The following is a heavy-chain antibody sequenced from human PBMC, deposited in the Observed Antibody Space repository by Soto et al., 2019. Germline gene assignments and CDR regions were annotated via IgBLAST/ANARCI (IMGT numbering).Heavy chain of an antibody. V-gene: IGHV3-53*01. Sequence: GGSLRLSCAASGFTVSSNYMSWVRQAPGKGLEWVSVSNSAGSTYYADSVKGRFTISRDNSKNTLYLQMNSLRAEDTAVYYCAKALIGIHGMDVWGQGTTLTVSS. CDR3: AKALIGIHGMDV. J-gene: IGHJ6*02. CDR2: SNSAGST. CDR1: GFTVSSNY. D-gene: IGHD1-26*01.